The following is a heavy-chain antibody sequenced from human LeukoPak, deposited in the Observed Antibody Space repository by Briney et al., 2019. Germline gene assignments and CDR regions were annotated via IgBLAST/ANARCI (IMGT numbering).Heavy chain of an antibody. CDR1: GFTFSYYA. J-gene: IGHJ4*02. CDR2: IWSDGSNK. CDR3: ARELFSSGSCPDG. Sequence: PGRSLRLSCAASGFTFSYYAIHWVRQAPGKGLEWVALIWSDGSNKYYADSVKGRITISRDNSKNTVYLQMNSLRAGDTAVYYCARELFSSGSCPDGWGQGTLVTVSS. V-gene: IGHV3-33*01. D-gene: IGHD3-10*01.